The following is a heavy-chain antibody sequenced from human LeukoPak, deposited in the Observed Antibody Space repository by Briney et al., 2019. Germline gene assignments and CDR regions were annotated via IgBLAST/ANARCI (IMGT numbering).Heavy chain of an antibody. V-gene: IGHV4-4*07. Sequence: PSETLSLTCTVSGGSISNYYWSWIRQPAGQGLEWIGRIYSSGSTYYNPSLKSRVTMSVDTSKNQFSLKLSSLTAADTAVYYCARHMVRRVMAFEYWGQGTLVTVSS. CDR2: IYSSGST. CDR1: GGSISNYY. J-gene: IGHJ4*02. CDR3: ARHMVRRVMAFEY. D-gene: IGHD3-10*01.